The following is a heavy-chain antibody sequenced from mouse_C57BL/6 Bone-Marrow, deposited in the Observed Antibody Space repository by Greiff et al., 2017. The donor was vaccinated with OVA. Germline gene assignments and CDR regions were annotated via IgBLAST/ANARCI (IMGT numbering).Heavy chain of an antibody. CDR2: ISSRGCT. Sequence: EGKLMESGPGLVEPSQLLSLTCPVTGFSITRGYYWPWIRHFPGNKLGWMGHISSRGCTNHNPSLKSRSSITHDTYKNHYLLKLNSVTTEDTATYYCARGGAIYYGNFAWFAYWGQGTLVTVSA. CDR3: ARGGAIYYGNFAWFAY. J-gene: IGHJ3*01. CDR1: GFSITRGYY. V-gene: IGHV3-1*01. D-gene: IGHD2-1*01.